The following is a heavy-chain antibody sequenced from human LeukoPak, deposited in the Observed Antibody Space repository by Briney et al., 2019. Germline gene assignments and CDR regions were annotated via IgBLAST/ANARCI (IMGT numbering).Heavy chain of an antibody. CDR2: IIPILGIA. D-gene: IGHD4-23*01. Sequence: SVKVSCKASGGTFSSYAISWVRQAPGQGLEWMGRIIPILGIANYAQKFQGRVTITADKSTSTAYMELSSLRSEDTAVYYCARDRDYGGNSVANWYFDLWGRGTLVTVSS. V-gene: IGHV1-69*04. CDR3: ARDRDYGGNSVANWYFDL. CDR1: GGTFSSYA. J-gene: IGHJ2*01.